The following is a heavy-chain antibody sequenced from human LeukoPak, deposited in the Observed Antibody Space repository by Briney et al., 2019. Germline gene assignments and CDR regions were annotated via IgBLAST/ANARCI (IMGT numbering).Heavy chain of an antibody. V-gene: IGHV3-30*04. CDR1: GFTFSSYA. Sequence: GRSLRLSCAASGFTFSSYAMHWVRQAPGKGLEWVAVISYDGSNKYYADSVKGRFTISRDNAKNSLYLQMNSLRAEDTAVYYCVSDYFDYWGQGTLVTVSS. CDR2: ISYDGSNK. CDR3: VSDYFDY. J-gene: IGHJ4*02.